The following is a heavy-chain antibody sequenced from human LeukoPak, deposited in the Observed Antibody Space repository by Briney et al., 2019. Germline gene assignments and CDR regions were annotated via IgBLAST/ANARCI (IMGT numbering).Heavy chain of an antibody. J-gene: IGHJ4*02. Sequence: GGSLRLSCTASGFTLKNYWMSWVRQAPGKGLEWVANIKEDGSGKNYVDSVKGRFTISRDNAKNSVYLQMNSLRAEDTAVYYCARDEVDGPLLYWGQGTLVTVSS. CDR3: ARDEVDGPLLY. D-gene: IGHD2-15*01. CDR2: IKEDGSGK. CDR1: GFTLKNYW. V-gene: IGHV3-7*01.